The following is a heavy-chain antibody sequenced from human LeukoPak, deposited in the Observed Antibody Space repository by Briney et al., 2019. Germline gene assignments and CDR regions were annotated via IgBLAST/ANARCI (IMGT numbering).Heavy chain of an antibody. CDR1: GYTFTSYY. CDR3: ARDKGGITMVRGVTPYYFDY. V-gene: IGHV1-46*01. J-gene: IGHJ4*02. D-gene: IGHD3-10*01. CDR2: INPSGGST. Sequence: AAVKVSCKASGYTFTSYYMHWVGQPPGQGLEWMGIINPSGGSTSYAQKFQGRVTMTRDTSTSTVYMELSSLRSEDTAVYYCARDKGGITMVRGVTPYYFDYWGQGTLVTVSS.